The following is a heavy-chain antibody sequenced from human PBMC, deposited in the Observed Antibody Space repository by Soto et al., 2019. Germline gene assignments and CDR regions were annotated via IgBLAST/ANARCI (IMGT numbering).Heavy chain of an antibody. CDR2: INHSGST. D-gene: IGHD2-8*02. Sequence: QVQLQQWGAGLLKPSETLSLTCAVYGGSFSGYYWTWIRQPPGTGLEWIGEINHSGSTNYNPSLKSRVTISVDTSKNQFSLKLTSVTAADTAVYYCARDKSTGLFDSWGQGTLVTVSS. J-gene: IGHJ4*02. V-gene: IGHV4-34*01. CDR1: GGSFSGYY. CDR3: ARDKSTGLFDS.